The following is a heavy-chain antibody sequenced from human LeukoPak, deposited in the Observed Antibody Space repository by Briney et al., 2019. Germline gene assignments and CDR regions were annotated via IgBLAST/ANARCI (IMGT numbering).Heavy chain of an antibody. Sequence: GRSLRLSCAASGFTFSSYAMHWVRQAPGKGLEWVAVISCDGSNKYYAGSVKGRFTISRDNSKNTLYLQMNSLRAEDTAVYYCARDHGMDVWGQGTTVTVSS. CDR1: GFTFSSYA. V-gene: IGHV3-30-3*01. CDR3: ARDHGMDV. J-gene: IGHJ6*02. CDR2: ISCDGSNK.